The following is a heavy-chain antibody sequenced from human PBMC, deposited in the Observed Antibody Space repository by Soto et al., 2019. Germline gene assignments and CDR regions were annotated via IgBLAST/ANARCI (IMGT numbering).Heavy chain of an antibody. Sequence: SQTLSLTCAISGDSVSSISAAGNWFRQSPSRGLEWLGRTYYRSKWYNDYAVSVKSRITINPDTSKNQFSLQLNSVTPEDTAVYYCARVKRQWLVRNYYYGMDVWGQGTTVTVSS. CDR1: GDSVSSISAA. CDR3: ARVKRQWLVRNYYYGMDV. D-gene: IGHD6-19*01. CDR2: TYYRSKWYN. J-gene: IGHJ6*02. V-gene: IGHV6-1*01.